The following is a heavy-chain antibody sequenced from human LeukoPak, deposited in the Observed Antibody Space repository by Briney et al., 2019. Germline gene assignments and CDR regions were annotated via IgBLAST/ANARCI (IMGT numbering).Heavy chain of an antibody. D-gene: IGHD6-13*01. Sequence: PGGSLRLSCAASGFTVSSNYMSWVRQAPGKGLEWVSVIYSGGTTYYAGSVKGRFTISRDNSKNTLYLQMDRLRAEDTAVYYCNLPGGGYGPDYWGQGTLVTVSS. CDR2: IYSGGTT. CDR3: NLPGGGYGPDY. CDR1: GFTVSSNY. V-gene: IGHV3-66*01. J-gene: IGHJ4*02.